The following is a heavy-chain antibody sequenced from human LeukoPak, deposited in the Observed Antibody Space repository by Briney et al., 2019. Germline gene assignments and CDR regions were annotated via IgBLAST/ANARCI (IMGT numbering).Heavy chain of an antibody. D-gene: IGHD6-13*01. J-gene: IGHJ4*02. Sequence: DSVKGRFTISRDNAKKSLYLEMNSLRSDDTAVYYCAAHSLYSSSWRFDYWGQGTLVTVSS. V-gene: IGHV3-21*04. CDR3: AAHSLYSSSWRFDY.